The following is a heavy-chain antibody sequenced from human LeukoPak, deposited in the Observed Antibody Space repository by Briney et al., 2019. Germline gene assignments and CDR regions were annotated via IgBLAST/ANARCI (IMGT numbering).Heavy chain of an antibody. CDR1: GFTFTSSA. J-gene: IGHJ4*02. V-gene: IGHV1-58*01. D-gene: IGHD4-17*01. CDR3: ARGSGYGDSPGLH. CDR2: IVVGSGNT. Sequence: GASVKVSCKASGFTFTSSAVQWVRQARGQRLEWIGWIVVGSGNTNYAQKFQERVTITRDMSTSTAYMELNRLTSDDTAVYYCARGSGYGDSPGLHWGQGTLVTVSS.